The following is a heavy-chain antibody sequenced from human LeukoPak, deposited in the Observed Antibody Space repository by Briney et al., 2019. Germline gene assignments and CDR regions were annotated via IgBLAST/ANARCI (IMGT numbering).Heavy chain of an antibody. CDR3: ARHARMVRGVNYYGMDV. CDR1: GGSISSSSYY. Sequence: SETLSLTCAVSGGSISSSSYYWGWIRQPPGKGLEWIGSIYYSGSTYYNPSLKSRVTISVDTSKNQFSLKLSSVTAADTAVYYCARHARMVRGVNYYGMDVWGQGTTVTVSS. V-gene: IGHV4-39*01. D-gene: IGHD3-10*01. CDR2: IYYSGST. J-gene: IGHJ6*02.